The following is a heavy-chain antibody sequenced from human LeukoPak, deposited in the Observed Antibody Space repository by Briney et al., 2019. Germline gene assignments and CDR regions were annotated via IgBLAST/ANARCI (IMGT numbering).Heavy chain of an antibody. CDR1: GFNLGNYA. Sequence: GGSLRLSCAASGFNLGNYAMGWFRQAPGKGLEWVSAISGNGFNTYYADSVKGRFTISGESSGNTLSLQMHNLRAEDTAVYYCAKGVRLWFAFYFDYWGQGTLVTVSS. J-gene: IGHJ4*02. CDR3: AKGVRLWFAFYFDY. CDR2: ISGNGFNT. V-gene: IGHV3-23*01. D-gene: IGHD3-10*01.